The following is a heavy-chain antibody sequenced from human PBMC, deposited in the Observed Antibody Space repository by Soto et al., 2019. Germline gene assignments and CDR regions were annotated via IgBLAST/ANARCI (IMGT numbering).Heavy chain of an antibody. CDR1: GFTFNNYA. CDR3: AKGRGGSGSLTPRVDF. D-gene: IGHD3-10*01. V-gene: IGHV3-23*01. CDR2: ISGGGDTT. Sequence: GGSLRLSCAASGFTFNNYAMTWVRQAPGKGLEWVSAISGGGDTTSYADSVKGRFTFSRDGSKNTLYLQMSSLRAEDTALYYCAKGRGGSGSLTPRVDFWGQGTLVTVSS. J-gene: IGHJ4*02.